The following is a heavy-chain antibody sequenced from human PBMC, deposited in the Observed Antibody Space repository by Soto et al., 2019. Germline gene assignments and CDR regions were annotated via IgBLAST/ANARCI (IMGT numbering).Heavy chain of an antibody. CDR1: GFTFTNYA. CDR3: AKEYSSVSRGSFDY. V-gene: IGHV3-23*01. CDR2: ITGGGVRT. J-gene: IGHJ4*02. Sequence: GGSLRPSCAASGFTFTNYAMNWVRQAPGKGLEWVSGITGGGVRTFYADSVKGRFTISRDNSKNTVYLQMNNVRADDTAVYYCAKEYSSVSRGSFDYWGQGALVTVSS. D-gene: IGHD5-18*01.